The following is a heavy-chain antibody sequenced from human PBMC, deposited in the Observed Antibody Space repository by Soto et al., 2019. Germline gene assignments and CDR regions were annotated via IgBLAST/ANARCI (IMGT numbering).Heavy chain of an antibody. CDR3: ARSPDSSGYPHHNWFDP. CDR1: GGTFSSYA. D-gene: IGHD3-22*01. CDR2: IIPIFGTA. V-gene: IGHV1-69*01. J-gene: IGHJ5*02. Sequence: QVQLVQSGAEVKKPGSSVKVSCKASGGTFSSYAISWVRQAPGQGLEWMGGIIPIFGTANYAQKFQGRVTITADESTITAYMELSSLRSEDTAVYYCARSPDSSGYPHHNWFDPWGQGTLVTVSS.